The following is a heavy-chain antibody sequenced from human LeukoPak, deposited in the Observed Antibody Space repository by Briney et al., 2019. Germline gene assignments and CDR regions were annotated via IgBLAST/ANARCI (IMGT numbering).Heavy chain of an antibody. CDR1: GGSISSTSYY. CDR3: AKRKGVWGNYFDP. D-gene: IGHD3-16*01. CDR2: IYYSGST. V-gene: IGHV4-39*01. J-gene: IGHJ5*02. Sequence: SSETLSLTCTVSGGSISSTSYYWGWIRQPPGKGLEWIGNIYYSGSTYYNPSLKSRLTIFVDTSKNQFSLRLNSVTAADTALYYCAKRKGVWGNYFDPWGQGILVTVSS.